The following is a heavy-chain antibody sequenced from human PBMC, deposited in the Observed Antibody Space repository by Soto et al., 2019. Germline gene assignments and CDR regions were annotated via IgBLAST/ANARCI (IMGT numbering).Heavy chain of an antibody. D-gene: IGHD3-10*01. CDR1: GGSISSDGYY. CDR2: IYYGGNT. V-gene: IGHV4-31*01. J-gene: IGHJ4*02. Sequence: QVQLQESGPGLVKPSQTLSLTCTVSGGSISSDGYYWTWVRQHAEKGLEWIGYIYYGGNTYYNPSLKRPVSISADWSKNHFSLRLTSVTAADTAVYSCACGSGSTYYVDSWGQGPLVTVSS. CDR3: ACGSGSTYYVDS.